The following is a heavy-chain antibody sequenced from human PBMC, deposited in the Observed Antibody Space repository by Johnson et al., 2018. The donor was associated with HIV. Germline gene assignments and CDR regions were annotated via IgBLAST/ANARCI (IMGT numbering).Heavy chain of an antibody. CDR1: GFTVSSNY. V-gene: IGHV3-66*02. CDR2: IYSGGST. Sequence: VQLVESGGGLVQPGGSLRLSCAASGFTVSSNYMSWVRQAPGKGLEWVSIIYSGGSTYYADSVKGRFTISRDNSKDTLYLEINSLRAEDTAVYYCARDYETIWGQGKMVTVCS. CDR3: ARDYETI. D-gene: IGHD3-16*01. J-gene: IGHJ3*01.